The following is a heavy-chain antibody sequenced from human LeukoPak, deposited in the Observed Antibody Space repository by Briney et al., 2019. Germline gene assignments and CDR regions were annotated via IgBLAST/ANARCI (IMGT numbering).Heavy chain of an antibody. V-gene: IGHV3-23*01. Sequence: PGGSLTLSCAASGFPFSSYAMSWVRQAPGKGLEWVSAISGSGGSTYYADSVKGRFTISRDNSKNTLYLQMNSLRAEDTAVYYCAKDDGMTGYINWFDPWGQGPLVTVSS. CDR2: ISGSGGST. CDR1: GFPFSSYA. CDR3: AKDDGMTGYINWFDP. D-gene: IGHD3-9*01. J-gene: IGHJ5*02.